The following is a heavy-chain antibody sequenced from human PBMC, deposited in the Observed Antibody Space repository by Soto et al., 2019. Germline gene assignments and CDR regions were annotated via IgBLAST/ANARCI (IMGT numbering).Heavy chain of an antibody. CDR2: IIPILGIA. CDR1: GGTLSSYT. D-gene: IGHD1-1*01. CDR3: ATIAKLERRLFDY. Sequence: SVKVSCKASGGTLSSYTISWVRQAPGQGLEWMGRIIPILGIANYAQKFQGRVTITADKSTSTAYMELSSLRSEDTAVYYCATIAKLERRLFDYWGQGTLVTVSS. V-gene: IGHV1-69*02. J-gene: IGHJ4*02.